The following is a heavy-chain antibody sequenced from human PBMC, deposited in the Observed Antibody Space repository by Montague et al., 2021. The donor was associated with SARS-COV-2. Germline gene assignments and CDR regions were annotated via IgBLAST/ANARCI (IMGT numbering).Heavy chain of an antibody. Sequence: SETLSLTCTVSGGSISRYFWNWIRQTPGKGLEWMGYVHDIESSIYNPSLRSGITILLDTPKNQFSLRLNAVTAADTAVYYCARVTLGGRDGRTRQYEGLDSWGQGILVTVSS. J-gene: IGHJ4*02. V-gene: IGHV4-59*01. CDR1: GGSISRYF. D-gene: IGHD3-16*01. CDR2: VHDIESS. CDR3: ARVTLGGRDGRTRQYEGLDS.